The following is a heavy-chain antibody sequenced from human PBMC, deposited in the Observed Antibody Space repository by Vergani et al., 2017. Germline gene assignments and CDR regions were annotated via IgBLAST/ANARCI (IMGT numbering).Heavy chain of an antibody. CDR1: GFTSSNAW. CDR2: IKCNTAGGTT. Sequence: EVQLVESGGGLVKPGGSLRLSCAASGFTSSNAWMSWARQAPGKGPEWGGRIKCNTAGGTTDYAAPVKGRFTISRDDSKNTLYLQMNSLKTEDTAVYYCTYSGSGYGPPLVDYWSQGTLVTVSS. V-gene: IGHV3-15*01. J-gene: IGHJ4*02. D-gene: IGHD6-13*01. CDR3: TYSGSGYGPPLVDY.